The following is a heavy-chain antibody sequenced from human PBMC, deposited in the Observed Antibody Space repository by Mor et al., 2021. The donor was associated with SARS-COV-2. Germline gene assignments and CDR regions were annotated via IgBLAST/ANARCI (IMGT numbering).Heavy chain of an antibody. CDR3: ARDPTYGDPTLDAFDI. V-gene: IGHV4-31*02. Sequence: YNPSLKSRVTISEDTSKNQFSLKLSSVTAADTAVYYCARDPTYGDPTLDAFDIWGQGTMVTVSS. D-gene: IGHD4-17*01. J-gene: IGHJ3*02.